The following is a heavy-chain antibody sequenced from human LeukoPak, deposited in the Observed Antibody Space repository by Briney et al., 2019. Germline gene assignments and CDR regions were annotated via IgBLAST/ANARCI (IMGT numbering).Heavy chain of an antibody. CDR2: ISSNGGST. J-gene: IGHJ6*03. CDR3: ARSPQTPNYYYYYMDV. V-gene: IGHV3-64*01. CDR1: GFTFSSYA. Sequence: GGSLRLSCAASGFTFSSYAMHWVRRAPGKGLEYVSAISSNGGSTYYANSVKGRFTISRDNSKNTLYLQMGSLRAEDMAVYYCARSPQTPNYYYYYMDVWGKGTTVTVSS.